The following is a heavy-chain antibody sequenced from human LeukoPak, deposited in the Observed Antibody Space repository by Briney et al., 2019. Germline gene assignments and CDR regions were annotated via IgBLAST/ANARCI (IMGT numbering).Heavy chain of an antibody. V-gene: IGHV3-23*01. CDR1: GFTFNSYA. CDR2: IRGSGGST. J-gene: IGHJ6*03. CDR3: AKGAVESLDYYFYMEV. Sequence: GGSLRLSCTASGFTFNSYAMNWVRQPPGKGLEWVSTIRGSGGSTYTADSVKGRFIISRDNSKNMLYIQMNSLRAEDTAVYYCAKGAVESLDYYFYMEVWGKGTAVTVSS. D-gene: IGHD1-1*01.